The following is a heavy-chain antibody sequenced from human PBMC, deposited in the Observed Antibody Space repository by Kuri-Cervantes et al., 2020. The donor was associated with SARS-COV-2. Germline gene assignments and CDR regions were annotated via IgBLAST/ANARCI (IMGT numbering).Heavy chain of an antibody. CDR1: GFNFSSTD. J-gene: IGHJ4*02. V-gene: IGHV3-30*18. Sequence: CLRPAWAADGFNFSSTDIHWVRQAPGKGLEWVAVISYDGKKKKCIGSGKGRFTISRDNSQNTVYLRMTNLRSEDTAMYYCAKDHFGVHDFWGQGTLVTVSS. CDR2: ISYDGKKK. CDR3: AKDHFGVHDF. D-gene: IGHD2-21*01.